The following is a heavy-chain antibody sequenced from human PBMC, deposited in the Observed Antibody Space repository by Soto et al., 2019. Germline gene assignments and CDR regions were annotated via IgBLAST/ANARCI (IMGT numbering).Heavy chain of an antibody. CDR2: IRSKANSYAT. Sequence: EVQLVESGGGLVQPGGSLKLSCAASGFTFSGSAMHWVRQAPGKGLEWVGRIRSKANSYATAYAASMKGRFTISRDDSKNTPYLKMNSLKTEETAVYYCTRHPYDFGDDGNGATRHPDTNGMDVWGQGTTVTVSS. D-gene: IGHD4-17*01. J-gene: IGHJ6*02. CDR1: GFTFSGSA. CDR3: TRHPYDFGDDGNGATRHPDTNGMDV. V-gene: IGHV3-73*02.